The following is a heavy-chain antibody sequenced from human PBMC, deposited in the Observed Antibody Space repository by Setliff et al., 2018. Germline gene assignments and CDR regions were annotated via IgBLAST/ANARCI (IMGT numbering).Heavy chain of an antibody. D-gene: IGHD3-3*01. V-gene: IGHV2-5*02. CDR3: AHGGDFWSGYWGGGPRKVGYYFDY. J-gene: IGHJ4*02. CDR2: IYWDDDK. Sequence: SGPTLVNPTQTLTLTCTFSGFSLRSGVGVGWIRQPPGKALEWLALIYWDDDKRYSPSLKSRLTITKDTSTNQVVLTMTNMDPVDTATYYCAHGGDFWSGYWGGGPRKVGYYFDYWGQGTLVTVSS. CDR1: GFSLRSGVG.